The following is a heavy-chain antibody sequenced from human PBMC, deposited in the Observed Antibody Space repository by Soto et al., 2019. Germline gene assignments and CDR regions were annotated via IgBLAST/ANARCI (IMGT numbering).Heavy chain of an antibody. V-gene: IGHV3-48*02. CDR2: ISNSGSVI. CDR1: GFTFISYS. J-gene: IGHJ3*02. CDR3: VRVYASNTFDI. D-gene: IGHD2-2*01. Sequence: EVQLVESGGNLVQAGGPQRLSCPASGFTFISYSMRWVPQLPGKGLEWVSYISNSGSVIHDAASVKGRFTISRDNAKNSLSLQMNSLRDEDTALYYCVRVYASNTFDIWGQGTVVTVSS.